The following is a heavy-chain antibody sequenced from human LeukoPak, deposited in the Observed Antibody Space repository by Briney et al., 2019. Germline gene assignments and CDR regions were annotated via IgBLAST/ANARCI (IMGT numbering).Heavy chain of an antibody. CDR3: AKGWRKPGYPD. CDR1: GFTFSSYA. J-gene: IGHJ4*02. V-gene: IGHV3-23*01. Sequence: GGSLRLSCAASGFTFSSYAMSWVRQAPGKGLEWVSAISDSGGSTYYADSVKGRFTISRDNSKNTLYPQMNSLRAEDTAVYYCAKGWRKPGYPDWGQGTLVTVSS. D-gene: IGHD3-9*01. CDR2: ISDSGGST.